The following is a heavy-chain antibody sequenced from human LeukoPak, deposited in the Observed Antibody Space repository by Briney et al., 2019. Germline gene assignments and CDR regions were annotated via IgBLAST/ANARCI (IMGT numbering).Heavy chain of an antibody. Sequence: SETLSLTCTVSGGSISSYYWSWIRQPPGKGLEWIGYIYYSGSTNYNPSLKSRDTISVDTSKNQFSLKLSSVTAADTAVYYCAGRTRTKLDYWGQGTLVTVSS. CDR2: IYYSGST. J-gene: IGHJ4*02. V-gene: IGHV4-59*01. D-gene: IGHD1-14*01. CDR1: GGSISSYY. CDR3: AGRTRTKLDY.